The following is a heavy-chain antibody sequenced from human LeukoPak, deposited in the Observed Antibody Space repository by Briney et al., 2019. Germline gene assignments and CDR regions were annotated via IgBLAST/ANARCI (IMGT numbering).Heavy chain of an antibody. CDR1: GFSLSTSGVG. CDR2: IYWDDDK. J-gene: IGHJ4*02. Sequence: VSGPTLVNPTQPLTLTCTFSGFSLSTSGVGVGWIRQPPGKALEWRALIYWDDDKRYSPSLKSRLTITKDTSKNQVVLTMTHMDPVDTATYYCAYRSSWYFTIDYWGQGTLVTVSS. V-gene: IGHV2-5*02. CDR3: AYRSSWYFTIDY. D-gene: IGHD6-13*01.